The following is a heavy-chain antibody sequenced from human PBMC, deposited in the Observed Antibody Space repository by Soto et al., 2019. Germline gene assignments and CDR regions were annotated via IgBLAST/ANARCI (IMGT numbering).Heavy chain of an antibody. CDR1: GGTFSSYA. Sequence: VKVSCKASGGTFSSYAITLVRQAPGQCLEWMGGIIPIFDTANYAQIFQGRVTISADESTSTAYMELSSLRSEDTAVYFCARGVYASSSTYYYGLDVWGQGTTVTVSS. CDR3: ARGVYASSSTYYYGLDV. CDR2: IIPIFDTA. V-gene: IGHV1-69*01. D-gene: IGHD6-6*01. J-gene: IGHJ6*02.